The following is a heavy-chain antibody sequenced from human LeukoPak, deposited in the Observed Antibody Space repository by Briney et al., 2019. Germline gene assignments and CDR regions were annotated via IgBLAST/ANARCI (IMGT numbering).Heavy chain of an antibody. D-gene: IGHD1-26*01. J-gene: IGHJ4*02. V-gene: IGHV3-33*06. Sequence: GRSLRLSCAASGFTFSSYGMHWVRQAPGKGLEWVAVIWYDGSNKYYADSVKGRFTISRDNSKNTLYLQMNSLRAEDTAVYYCAKTRWELLPEGLLDYWGQGTLVTVSP. CDR1: GFTFSSYG. CDR2: IWYDGSNK. CDR3: AKTRWELLPEGLLDY.